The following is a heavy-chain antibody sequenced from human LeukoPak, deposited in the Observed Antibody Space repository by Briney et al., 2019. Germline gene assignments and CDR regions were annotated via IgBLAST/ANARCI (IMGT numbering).Heavy chain of an antibody. CDR3: ARVISVAGYDY. CDR1: GFTFSTYW. CDR2: IKEDGSEK. V-gene: IGHV3-7*01. Sequence: PGGSLRLSCAASGFTFSTYWMSWVRQAPGKGLEWVANIKEDGSEKYYVDSVKGRFTISRDNAKNSLYLQMNSLRAEDTAVYYCARVISVAGYDYWGQGTLVTVSS. J-gene: IGHJ4*02. D-gene: IGHD6-19*01.